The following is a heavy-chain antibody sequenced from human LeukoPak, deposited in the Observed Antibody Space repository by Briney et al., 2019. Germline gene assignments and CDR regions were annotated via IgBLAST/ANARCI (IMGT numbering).Heavy chain of an antibody. V-gene: IGHV1-2*02. Sequence: ASVKVSCKASGYTFTDYYMHWVRQAPGQGLEWMGWINPSSGGTNYAQKFQGRVTVTRDTSISTAYMEMSRLRSDDTALYYCARSPHILTGENFDYWGQGTLVTASS. J-gene: IGHJ4*02. CDR1: GYTFTDYY. CDR3: ARSPHILTGENFDY. D-gene: IGHD3-9*01. CDR2: INPSSGGT.